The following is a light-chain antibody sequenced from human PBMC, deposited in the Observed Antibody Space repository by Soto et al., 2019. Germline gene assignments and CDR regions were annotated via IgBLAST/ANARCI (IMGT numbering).Light chain of an antibody. V-gene: IGKV3-15*01. CDR1: QSVSRN. CDR3: QQYNNWPPIT. CDR2: DAS. Sequence: EIVMTQSPATLPVSPGERATLSCRASQSVSRNLAWYQQKPGQAPRLLMYDASTRAPGIPARFSGSGSETEFTLTISSLQSEDFAVYYCQQYNNWPPITFGQGTRLEIK. J-gene: IGKJ5*01.